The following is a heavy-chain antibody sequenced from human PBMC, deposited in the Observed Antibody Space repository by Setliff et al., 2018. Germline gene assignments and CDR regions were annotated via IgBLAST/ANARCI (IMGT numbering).Heavy chain of an antibody. CDR3: ARHLLVQGTYHFDY. CDR1: GGSISSGSYY. CDR2: MYYSGST. Sequence: SETLSLTCSVSGGSISSGSYYWGWIRQSPGKGLEWIGSMYYSGSTYYNPSLKGRVTLSVDTTKNQFSLKLTSMTAADTAVYFCARHLLVQGTYHFDYWGQGTLVNV. V-gene: IGHV4-39*01. D-gene: IGHD3-10*01. J-gene: IGHJ4*01.